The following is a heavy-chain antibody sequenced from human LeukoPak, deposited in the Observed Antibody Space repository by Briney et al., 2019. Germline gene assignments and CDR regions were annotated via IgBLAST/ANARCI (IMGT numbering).Heavy chain of an antibody. CDR2: ISYDVSNK. CDR3: ARDPRIVGATGYYFDY. Sequence: PGGSLRLSCAASGFTFSSYAMHWVRQAPGKGLEWVAVISYDVSNKYYADSVKGRFTISRDNSKNTLYLQMNSLRAEDTAVYYCARDPRIVGATGYYFDYWGQGTLVTVSS. CDR1: GFTFSSYA. V-gene: IGHV3-30-3*01. D-gene: IGHD1-26*01. J-gene: IGHJ4*02.